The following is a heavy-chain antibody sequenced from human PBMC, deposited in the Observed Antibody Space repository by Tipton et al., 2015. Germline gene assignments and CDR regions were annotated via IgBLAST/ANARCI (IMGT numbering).Heavy chain of an antibody. CDR2: IYYSGST. V-gene: IGHV4-34*01. CDR1: GGSLSGYY. D-gene: IGHD2-21*02. CDR3: ASPSLPHDRGDYYFQS. J-gene: IGHJ4*02. Sequence: TLSLTCAVYGGSLSGYYWSWIRQPPGKGLEWIGSIYYSGSTYYNPSLKSRVTISIDRFKNQFSLKLSSVTAADTAVYYCASPSLPHDRGDYYFQSWGQGSLVTVSS.